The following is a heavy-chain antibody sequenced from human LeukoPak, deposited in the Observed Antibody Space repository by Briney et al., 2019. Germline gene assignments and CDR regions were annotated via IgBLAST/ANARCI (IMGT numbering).Heavy chain of an antibody. CDR2: IYYSGST. J-gene: IGHJ4*02. CDR1: GGSISSYY. Sequence: PSETLSLTCTVSGGSISSYYWSWIRQPPGKGLEWIGYIYYSGSTNYNPSLKSRVTISVDTSKNQFSLKLSSVTAADTAVYYCARGPRNAYYGSGSYYGELDYWGQGTLVTVSS. CDR3: ARGPRNAYYGSGSYYGELDY. D-gene: IGHD3-10*01. V-gene: IGHV4-59*12.